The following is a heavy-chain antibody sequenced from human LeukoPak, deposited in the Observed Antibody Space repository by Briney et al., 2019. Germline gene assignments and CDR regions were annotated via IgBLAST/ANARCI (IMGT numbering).Heavy chain of an antibody. D-gene: IGHD6-13*01. V-gene: IGHV7-4-1*02. CDR1: GYTFFNYG. CDR2: INTNTGNP. Sequence: ASVKVSCKASGYTFFNYGMNWVRQAPGQGLEWMGWINTNTGNPTYAQGFTGRFVFSLDTSVSTAYLQISSLKAEDTAVYYCARDQSSSWSYYYYMDVWGKGTTVTVSS. CDR3: ARDQSSSWSYYYYMDV. J-gene: IGHJ6*03.